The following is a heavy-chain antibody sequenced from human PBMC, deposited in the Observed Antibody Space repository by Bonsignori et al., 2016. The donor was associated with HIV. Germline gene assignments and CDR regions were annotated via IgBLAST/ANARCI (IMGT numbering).Heavy chain of an antibody. J-gene: IGHJ4*02. Sequence: EVQVVESGGGLVKPGGSLRLSCAASGFTFSNAWVSWVRQAPGKGLEWVGRIKSKTDGGTTDYAVPVKGRFTIARDDSKNTLYLQMNILKTEDTAVYFCTTDYGDYWGQGTLVTVSS. CDR1: GFTFSNAW. D-gene: IGHD3-10*01. V-gene: IGHV3-15*01. CDR2: IKSKTDGGTT. CDR3: TTDYGDY.